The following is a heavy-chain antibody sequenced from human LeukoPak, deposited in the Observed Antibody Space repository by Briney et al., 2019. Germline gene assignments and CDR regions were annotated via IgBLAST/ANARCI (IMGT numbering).Heavy chain of an antibody. CDR1: AFTFSSYT. V-gene: IGHV3-43*01. D-gene: IGHD1-1*01. J-gene: IGHJ6*03. CDR3: AKAGREYYYYMDV. CDR2: ISWDGGST. Sequence: GGSLRLSCAASAFTFSSYTMHWVRQAPGKGLEWVSLISWDGGSTYYADSVKGRFTISRDNSKNSLYLQMNSLRTEDTALYYCAKAGREYYYYMDVWGKGTTVTVSS.